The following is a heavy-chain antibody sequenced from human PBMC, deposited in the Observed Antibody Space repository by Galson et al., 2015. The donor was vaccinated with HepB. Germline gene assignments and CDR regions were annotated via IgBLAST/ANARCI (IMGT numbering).Heavy chain of an antibody. CDR3: TYTAMVRDYYYYMDV. Sequence: SLRLSCAASGFTFSGSAMHWVRQASGKGLEWVGRIRSKANSYATAYAASVKGRFTISRDDSKNTAYLQMNSLKTEDTAVYYCTYTAMVRDYYYYMDVWGKGTTVTVSS. V-gene: IGHV3-73*01. CDR1: GFTFSGSA. D-gene: IGHD5-18*01. CDR2: IRSKANSYAT. J-gene: IGHJ6*03.